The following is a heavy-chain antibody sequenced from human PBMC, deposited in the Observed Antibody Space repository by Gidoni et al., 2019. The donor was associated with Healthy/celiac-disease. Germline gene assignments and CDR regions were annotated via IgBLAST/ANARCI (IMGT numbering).Heavy chain of an antibody. CDR2: INAGNGNT. CDR1: GYTFTSYA. D-gene: IGHD5-12*01. J-gene: IGHJ4*02. V-gene: IGHV1-3*01. CDR3: ARVATIRFVGGGTDY. Sequence: QVQLVQSGAEVKKPGASVKVSCKASGYTFTSYAMHWVRQAPGQRLEWMGWINAGNGNTKYSQKFQGRVTITRDTSASTAYMELSSLRSEDTAVYYCARVATIRFVGGGTDYWGQGTLVTVSS.